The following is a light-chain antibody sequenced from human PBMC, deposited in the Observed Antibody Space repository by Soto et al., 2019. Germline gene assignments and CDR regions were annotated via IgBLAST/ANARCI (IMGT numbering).Light chain of an antibody. Sequence: IVLTQSPGTLSLSPGERATLSCRARQSVSSSYLAWYQQKPGQAPRLLIYGASSRATGIPDRFSGSGSGTDFTLTISRLEPEDCAVYYCQQYGSSLTWTFGQGTKVEIK. V-gene: IGKV3-20*01. CDR1: QSVSSSY. J-gene: IGKJ1*01. CDR3: QQYGSSLTWT. CDR2: GAS.